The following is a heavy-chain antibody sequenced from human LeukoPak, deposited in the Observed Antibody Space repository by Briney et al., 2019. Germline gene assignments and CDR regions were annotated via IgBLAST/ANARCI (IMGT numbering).Heavy chain of an antibody. J-gene: IGHJ5*02. CDR2: ISAYNGNR. CDR3: ARDFSPIWFGELLREFDP. Sequence: ASVKVSCKASGYTFTGYYMHWVRQAPGQGLEWMGWISAYNGNRKYAQNLQDRVTMTTDTSTSTAYMELRSLKSDDTAVYYCARDFSPIWFGELLREFDPWGQGTLVTVSS. CDR1: GYTFTGYY. D-gene: IGHD3-10*01. V-gene: IGHV1-18*04.